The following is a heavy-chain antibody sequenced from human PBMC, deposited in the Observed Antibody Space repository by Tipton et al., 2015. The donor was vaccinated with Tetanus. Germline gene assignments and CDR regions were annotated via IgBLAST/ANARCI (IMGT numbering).Heavy chain of an antibody. CDR1: GFSFRDFG. J-gene: IGHJ5*01. CDR3: ARRGEARANWFDS. CDR2: ISYSSTSI. D-gene: IGHD2-21*01. Sequence: SLRLSCAGSGFSFRDFGMNWVRRAPGKGLEWVSYISYSSTSIYYADSVKGRFVVSRDNAKNSLYLQMNTLRDDDTAVYYCARRGEARANWFDSWGQGTLVTVSS. V-gene: IGHV3-48*02.